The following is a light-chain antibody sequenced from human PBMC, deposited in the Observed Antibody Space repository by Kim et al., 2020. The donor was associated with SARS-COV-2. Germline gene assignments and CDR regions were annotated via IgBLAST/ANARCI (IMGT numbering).Light chain of an antibody. Sequence: SPGERATLSCRASQSVSSSSLAWYQQKPGQAPRLLIYGASTRATGIPDRFSGSGSGTDFTLTISRLEPEDFALYHCQQYGSSPLTFGQGTKVDIK. J-gene: IGKJ1*01. V-gene: IGKV3-20*01. CDR3: QQYGSSPLT. CDR2: GAS. CDR1: QSVSSSS.